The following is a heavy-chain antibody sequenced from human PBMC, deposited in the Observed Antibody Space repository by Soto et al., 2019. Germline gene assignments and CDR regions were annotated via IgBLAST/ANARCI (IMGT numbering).Heavy chain of an antibody. V-gene: IGHV1-18*01. CDR3: ARAGSSGETAYLYYYDSSGYRPLDY. D-gene: IGHD3-22*01. J-gene: IGHJ4*02. Sequence: ASVKVSCKASGYTLTSHGISWGRQAPGQRLGWVGWISAYNGNTNYAQKLQGRVTMTTDTSTSTAYMELRSLRSDDTAVYYCARAGSSGETAYLYYYDSSGYRPLDYWGQGTRVTVSS. CDR2: ISAYNGNT. CDR1: GYTLTSHG.